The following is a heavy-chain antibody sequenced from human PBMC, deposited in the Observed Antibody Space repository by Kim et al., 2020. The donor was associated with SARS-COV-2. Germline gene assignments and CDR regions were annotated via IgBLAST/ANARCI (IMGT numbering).Heavy chain of an antibody. Sequence: GGSLRLSCAASGFTFDDYAMHWVRQAPGKGLEWVSGISWNSGSIGYADSVKGRFTISRDNAKNSLYLQMNSLRAEDTALYYCAKDRTPYGSGSYYSSYFDYWGQGTLVTVSS. CDR3: AKDRTPYGSGSYYSSYFDY. CDR2: ISWNSGSI. V-gene: IGHV3-9*01. CDR1: GFTFDDYA. J-gene: IGHJ4*02. D-gene: IGHD3-10*01.